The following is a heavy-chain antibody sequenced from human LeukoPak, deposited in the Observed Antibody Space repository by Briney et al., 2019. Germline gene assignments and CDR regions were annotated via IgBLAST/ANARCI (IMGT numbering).Heavy chain of an antibody. CDR2: ISGSSSDV. V-gene: IGHV3-11*01. D-gene: IGHD2-21*02. CDR1: GFTFSDSY. J-gene: IGHJ4*02. CDR3: AKDSPFTCGGDCYMDY. Sequence: GGSLRLSCAASGFTFSDSYMTWIRQAPGKGLELLSYISGSSSDVNYIDSVRGRFTVSRDNAKNSLYLHMNSLRAEDTAVYYCAKDSPFTCGGDCYMDYWGQGTLVTVSS.